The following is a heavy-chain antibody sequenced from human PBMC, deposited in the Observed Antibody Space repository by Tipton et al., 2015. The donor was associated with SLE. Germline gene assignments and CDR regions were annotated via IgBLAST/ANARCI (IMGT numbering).Heavy chain of an antibody. V-gene: IGHV4-4*08. CDR2: IYTRGGT. CDR1: GGSISSYY. Sequence: TLSLTCTVSGGSISSYYWSWIRQPPGKGLVWIGYIYTRGGTNYNPPLKSRVTISVDTSKNQFSLKLSSVTAADTAVYYCARVSGGIFGVVTQDMDVWGKGTTVTVSS. D-gene: IGHD3-3*01. J-gene: IGHJ6*03. CDR3: ARVSGGIFGVVTQDMDV.